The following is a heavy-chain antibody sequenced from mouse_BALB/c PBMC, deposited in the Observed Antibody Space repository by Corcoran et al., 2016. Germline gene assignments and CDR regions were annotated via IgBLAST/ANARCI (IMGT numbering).Heavy chain of an antibody. CDR2: IYWDDDK. D-gene: IGHD4-1*02. CDR3: ARSQLGLDY. CDR1: GFSLSTSGMG. V-gene: IGHV8-12*01. Sequence: QVTLKESGPGILQPSQTLSLTCSFSGFSLSTSGMGVSWIRQPSGKGLEWLAHIYWDDDKRYNPSLKSRLTISKDTPSNQVFLKITSVDTADTATYYCARSQLGLDYWGQGTTLTVSS. J-gene: IGHJ2*01.